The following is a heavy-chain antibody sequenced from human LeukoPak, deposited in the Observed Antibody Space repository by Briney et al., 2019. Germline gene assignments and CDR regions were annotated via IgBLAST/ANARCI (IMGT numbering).Heavy chain of an antibody. J-gene: IGHJ5*02. D-gene: IGHD3-22*01. V-gene: IGHV4-39*01. CDR1: GGSISSSSYY. CDR2: SYYSGST. Sequence: SETLSLTCTVSGGSISSSSYYWGWIRQPPGKGLEWIGSSYYSGSTYYNPSLKSRVTISVDTSKNQFSLKLSSVTAADTAVYYCARQESSGYYRPNWFDPWGQGTLVTVSS. CDR3: ARQESSGYYRPNWFDP.